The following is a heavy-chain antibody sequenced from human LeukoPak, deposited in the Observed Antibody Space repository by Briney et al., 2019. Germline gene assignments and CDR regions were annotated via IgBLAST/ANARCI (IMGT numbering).Heavy chain of an antibody. J-gene: IGHJ4*02. D-gene: IGHD2-21*02. V-gene: IGHV3-23*01. Sequence: GGSLRLSCAASGFTFANHAMSWVRQTPGKGLEWVSAISGGGDITYYADSVRGRFTISRDNSKDTLFLQMHSLRPGDTAVYYCVREDTPATANYWGQGTLVTISS. CDR3: VREDTPATANY. CDR2: ISGGGDIT. CDR1: GFTFANHA.